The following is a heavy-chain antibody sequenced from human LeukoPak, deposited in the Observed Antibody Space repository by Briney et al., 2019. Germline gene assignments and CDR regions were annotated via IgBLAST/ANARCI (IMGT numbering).Heavy chain of an antibody. J-gene: IGHJ4*02. CDR1: GFTFSSYA. D-gene: IGHD4-17*01. CDR3: ATEDYGDEEYFDY. CDR2: ISGSGGST. Sequence: PGGSLRLSCAASGFTFSSYAMSWVRQAPGKGLEWVSAISGSGGSTYYADSVKGRFTISRDNSKNTLYLQTNSLRAEDTAVYYCATEDYGDEEYFDYWGQGTLVTVSS. V-gene: IGHV3-23*01.